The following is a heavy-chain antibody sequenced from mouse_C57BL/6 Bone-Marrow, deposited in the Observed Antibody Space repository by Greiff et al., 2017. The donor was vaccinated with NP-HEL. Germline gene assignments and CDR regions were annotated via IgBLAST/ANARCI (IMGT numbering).Heavy chain of an antibody. CDR3: ARGTYSPFAY. CDR2: ISNGGGST. D-gene: IGHD5-1*01. Sequence: EVHLVESGGGLVQPGGSLKLSCAASGFTFSDYYMYWVRQTPEKRLEWVAYISNGGGSTYYPDTLKGRFTISRDNAKNTLYLQMSRLKSEDTAMYYCARGTYSPFAYWGQGTLVTVSA. CDR1: GFTFSDYY. V-gene: IGHV5-12*01. J-gene: IGHJ3*01.